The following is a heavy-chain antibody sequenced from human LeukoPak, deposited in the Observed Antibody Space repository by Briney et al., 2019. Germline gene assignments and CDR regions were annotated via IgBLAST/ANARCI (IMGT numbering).Heavy chain of an antibody. CDR2: INPSGGST. CDR1: GYIFTSYY. CDR3: ARVRVGGRMGFFFDY. J-gene: IGHJ4*02. V-gene: IGHV1-46*01. D-gene: IGHD2-8*01. Sequence: ASVKVSCKASGYIFTSYYMHWVRQAPGQGLEWMGIINPSGGSTTYAQKFQGRVTMTRDTSTSTVYMELSSLRSEDTAVYYCARVRVGGRMGFFFDYWGQGTLVTVSS.